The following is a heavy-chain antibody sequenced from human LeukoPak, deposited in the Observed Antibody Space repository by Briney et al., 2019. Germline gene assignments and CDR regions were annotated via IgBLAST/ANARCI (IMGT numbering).Heavy chain of an antibody. V-gene: IGHV1-18*04. J-gene: IGHJ5*02. CDR3: ARGPQLVPYWFDP. CDR1: GYTFTGYY. CDR2: ISAYNGNT. D-gene: IGHD6-13*01. Sequence: ASVKVSCKASGYTFTGYYMHWVRQAPGQGLEWMGWISAYNGNTNYAQKLQGRVTMTTDTSTSTAYMELRSLRSDDTAVYYCARGPQLVPYWFDPWGQGTLVTVSS.